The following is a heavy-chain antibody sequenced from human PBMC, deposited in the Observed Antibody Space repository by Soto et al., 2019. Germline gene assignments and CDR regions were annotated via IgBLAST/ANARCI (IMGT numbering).Heavy chain of an antibody. Sequence: QVQLQESGPGLVKPSQTLSLTCTVSGGSISSGGYYCSWIRQHPGKGREWIGYIYYSGSTYYNPSLKSRVTISVDTSKNQFSLKLSSVTAADTAVYYCARRSIAAAGWWFDPWGQGTLVTVSS. CDR1: GGSISSGGYY. CDR2: IYYSGST. CDR3: ARRSIAAAGWWFDP. D-gene: IGHD6-13*01. J-gene: IGHJ5*02. V-gene: IGHV4-31*03.